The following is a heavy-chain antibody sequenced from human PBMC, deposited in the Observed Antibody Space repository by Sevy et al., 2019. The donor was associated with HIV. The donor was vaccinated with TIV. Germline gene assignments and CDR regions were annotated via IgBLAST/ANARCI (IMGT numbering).Heavy chain of an antibody. CDR3: ATEGLSGYDAPFAY. D-gene: IGHD5-12*01. CDR1: GFTFSNYA. J-gene: IGHJ4*02. Sequence: GGSLRLSCAASGFTFSNYAMSWVRQAPGKGLEWVSAISGSGGRIYYADSVKGRFTISRDNSKNTLYLQMNSLRAEDTAVYYCATEGLSGYDAPFAYWDQGTLVTVSS. V-gene: IGHV3-23*01. CDR2: ISGSGGRI.